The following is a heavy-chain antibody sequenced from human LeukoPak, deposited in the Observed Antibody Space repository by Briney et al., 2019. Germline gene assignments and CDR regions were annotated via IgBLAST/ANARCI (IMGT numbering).Heavy chain of an antibody. V-gene: IGHV3-33*01. CDR3: ARDLYYYDSSGASFDY. D-gene: IGHD3-22*01. CDR1: GFTFSSYG. Sequence: PGGSLRLSCAASGFTFSSYGMHWVRQAPGKGLEWVAVIWYDGSNKYYADSVKGRFTISRDNSKNTLYLQMNSLRAEDTAVYYCARDLYYYDSSGASFDYWGQGTLVTVSS. J-gene: IGHJ4*02. CDR2: IWYDGSNK.